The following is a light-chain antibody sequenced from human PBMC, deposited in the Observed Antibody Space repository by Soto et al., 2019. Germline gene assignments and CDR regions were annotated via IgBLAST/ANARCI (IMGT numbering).Light chain of an antibody. CDR2: DAS. V-gene: IGKV1-5*01. Sequence: DIQMTQSPSTLSASVGDRVTITCRASQSISSWLAWYQQKPGKAPKLLIYDASSLESGAPSRFSGSGSGTEFTLTISSLQPDDFATYYCQQYNSYSTTFGQGTRLEIK. J-gene: IGKJ5*01. CDR1: QSISSW. CDR3: QQYNSYSTT.